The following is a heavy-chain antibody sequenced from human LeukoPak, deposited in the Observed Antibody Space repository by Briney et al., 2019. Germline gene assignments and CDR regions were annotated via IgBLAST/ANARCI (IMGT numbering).Heavy chain of an antibody. D-gene: IGHD2-2*01. CDR1: GGSISSSSYY. CDR3: ARSAVVVPAARYYFDY. Sequence: PSETLSLTCTVSGGSISSSSYYWGWIRQPPGKGLEWIGSIYYSGSTYYNPSLKSRVTISVDTSKNQFSLKLSSVTAADTAVYYCARSAVVVPAARYYFDYWGQGTLVTVSS. J-gene: IGHJ4*02. V-gene: IGHV4-39*01. CDR2: IYYSGST.